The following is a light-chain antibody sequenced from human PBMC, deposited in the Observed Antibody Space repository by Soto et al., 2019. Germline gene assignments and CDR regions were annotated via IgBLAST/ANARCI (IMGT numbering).Light chain of an antibody. V-gene: IGKV3-20*01. CDR1: QSVSSSY. Sequence: IVLTQSPGPLSLSPGERATLSCRASQSVSSSYLAWYQQKPGQAPRLLIYGASTRATGIPDRFSGSGSGTDFTLTISRLEPEDSAVYYCQQYGSSPPYTFGQGTKLEIK. CDR3: QQYGSSPPYT. J-gene: IGKJ2*01. CDR2: GAS.